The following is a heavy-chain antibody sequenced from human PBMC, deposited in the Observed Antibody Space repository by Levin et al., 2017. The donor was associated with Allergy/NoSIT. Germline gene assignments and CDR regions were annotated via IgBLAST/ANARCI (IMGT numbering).Heavy chain of an antibody. CDR1: GDSISNDNYY. CDR2: VYYTGSA. CDR3: AGEPNSPYYYYYGLDV. D-gene: IGHD2/OR15-2a*01. Sequence: GSLRLSCTVSGDSISNDNYYWAWIRQPPGKGLEWIGSVYYTGSAYYNPSLKTRLTMSVDTSKNQFSLRFNSVTAADTAIYYCAGEPNSPYYYYYGLDVWGHGTAVTVSS. V-gene: IGHV4-39*07. J-gene: IGHJ6*02.